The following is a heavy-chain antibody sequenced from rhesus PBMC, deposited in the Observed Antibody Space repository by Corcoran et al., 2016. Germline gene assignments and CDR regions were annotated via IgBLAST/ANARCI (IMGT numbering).Heavy chain of an antibody. V-gene: IGHV4-76*01. J-gene: IGHJ4*01. CDR3: ARSPPAPYYFDY. CDR2: IYGNSGST. Sequence: QVQLQESGPGVVKPSETLSLTCAVSGFSISSGYDWSWIRQPQGKLLEWIGVIYGNSGSTNYNPSLKKRISISRHTSKTPLSLRLSSLTAADTAVYYCARSPPAPYYFDYWSQGVLVTVSS. CDR1: GFSISSGYD.